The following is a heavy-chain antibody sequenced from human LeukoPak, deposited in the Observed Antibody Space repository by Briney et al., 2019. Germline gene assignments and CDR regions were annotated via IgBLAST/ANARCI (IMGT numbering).Heavy chain of an antibody. CDR3: ARQSYDILTGYFRRVYYYYYMDV. J-gene: IGHJ6*03. CDR2: IYHSGST. D-gene: IGHD3-9*01. CDR1: GYSISSGYY. V-gene: IGHV4-38-2*01. Sequence: PSETLSLTCAVSGYSISSGYYWGWIRQPPWKGLEWIGSIYHSGSTYYNPSLKSRVTISVDTSKNQFSLKLSSVTAADTAVYYCARQSYDILTGYFRRVYYYYYMDVWGKGTTVTVSS.